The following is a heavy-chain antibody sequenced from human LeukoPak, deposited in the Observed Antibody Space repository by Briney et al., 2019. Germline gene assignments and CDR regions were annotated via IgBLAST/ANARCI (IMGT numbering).Heavy chain of an antibody. J-gene: IGHJ6*03. CDR3: ARDKHIVVVPAARYYYMDV. D-gene: IGHD2-2*01. CDR2: IYTSGST. CDR1: GGSFSGYY. V-gene: IGHV4-4*07. Sequence: SETLSLTCAVYGGSFSGYYWSWIRQPPGKGLEWIGRIYTSGSTNYNPSLKSRVTMSVDTSKNQFSLKLSSVTAADTAVYYCARDKHIVVVPAARYYYMDVWGKGTTVTISS.